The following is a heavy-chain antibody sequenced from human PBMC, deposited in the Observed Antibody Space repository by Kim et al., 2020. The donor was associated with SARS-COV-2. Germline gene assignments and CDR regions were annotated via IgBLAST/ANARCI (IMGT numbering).Heavy chain of an antibody. CDR2: ITPSGYST. CDR1: GYTFTNYY. CDR3: ARGLATRGGKEGIFDL. J-gene: IGHJ4*02. V-gene: IGHV1-46*01. Sequence: ASVKVSCKASGYTFTNYYMHWVRQAPGQGLEWMGIITPSGYSTNYAQKFQGRVTVTKDTSTSTLYMELSSLRSEDTAVYYCARGLATRGGKEGIFDLWGQGTLVTVSS. D-gene: IGHD3-16*01.